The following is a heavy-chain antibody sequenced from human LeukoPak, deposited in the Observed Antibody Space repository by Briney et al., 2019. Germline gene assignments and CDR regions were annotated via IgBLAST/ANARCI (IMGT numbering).Heavy chain of an antibody. D-gene: IGHD1-26*01. V-gene: IGHV4-59*01. CDR3: AKYGVGSTYFDN. CDR2: VSYSGET. CDR1: GASINSYY. J-gene: IGHJ4*02. Sequence: PSETLSLTCTVSGASINSYYWSWLRQPPGKGLEWIGYVSYSGETDYNPSLKSRVTISADMSKNHFSLRLSSVTAADTAIYYCAKYGVGSTYFDNWGQGTLVTVSS.